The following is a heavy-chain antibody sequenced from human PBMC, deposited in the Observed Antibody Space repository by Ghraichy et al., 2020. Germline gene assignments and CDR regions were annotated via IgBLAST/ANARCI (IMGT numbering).Heavy chain of an antibody. J-gene: IGHJ4*02. V-gene: IGHV1-2*02. Sequence: ASVKVSCKGSGFTFTAYYIHWVRQAPGQGLEWMGYINPDGSFADYAQRLQGRLVMTRDTSINTLYMALSSLRSDDTAVYYCARDDTGPESIDYWGRGTLVSVSS. CDR3: ARDDTGPESIDY. CDR1: GFTFTAYY. D-gene: IGHD1-14*01. CDR2: INPDGSFA.